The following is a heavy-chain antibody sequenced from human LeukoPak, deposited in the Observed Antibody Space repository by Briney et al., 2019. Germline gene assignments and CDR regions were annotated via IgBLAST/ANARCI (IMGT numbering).Heavy chain of an antibody. CDR2: ISSSSSYI. Sequence: PGGSLRLSCAASGFTCSSYSMNWVRQAPGKGLEWVSSISSSSSYIYYADSVKGRFTISRDNAKNSLYLQMNSMRAEDTAVYYCAADTYYYDSSGYLTTFYYYYYIDVWGKGTTVTVSS. V-gene: IGHV3-21*01. CDR3: AADTYYYDSSGYLTTFYYYYYIDV. D-gene: IGHD3-22*01. CDR1: GFTCSSYS. J-gene: IGHJ6*03.